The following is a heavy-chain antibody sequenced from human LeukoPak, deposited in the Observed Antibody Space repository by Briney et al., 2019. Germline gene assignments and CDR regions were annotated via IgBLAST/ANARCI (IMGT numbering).Heavy chain of an antibody. J-gene: IGHJ4*02. D-gene: IGHD2-2*01. Sequence: GASVKVSCKASGYTFTGYYMHWVRQAPGQGLEWMGWINPNSGGTNYAQKFQGRVTMTRDTSISTAYMELSRLRSDDTAVYYCARDPSIVVVPAAIDYWGQGTLATVSS. CDR2: INPNSGGT. CDR1: GYTFTGYY. V-gene: IGHV1-2*02. CDR3: ARDPSIVVVPAAIDY.